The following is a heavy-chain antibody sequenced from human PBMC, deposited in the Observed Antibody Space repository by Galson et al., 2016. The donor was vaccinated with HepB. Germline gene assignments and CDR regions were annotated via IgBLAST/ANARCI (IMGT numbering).Heavy chain of an antibody. CDR2: ISWNSGTI. D-gene: IGHD1-26*01. CDR1: GFKFDDYA. Sequence: SLRLSCAASGFKFDDYAMHWVRQAPGKGLEWVSGISWNSGTIGYADSVKGRFTISRDNAKNSLYLQMNSLKPEDTALYYCAKARYRFSASWFYPNDYWGLGTLVTVSS. V-gene: IGHV3-9*01. CDR3: AKARYRFSASWFYPNDY. J-gene: IGHJ4*02.